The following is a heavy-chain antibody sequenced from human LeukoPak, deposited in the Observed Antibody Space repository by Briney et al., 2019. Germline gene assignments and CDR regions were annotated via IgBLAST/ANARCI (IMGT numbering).Heavy chain of an antibody. Sequence: ASVKVSCKASGYTFTNYGIAWVRQAPGQGLEWVGWISVYNGNTNYAEKLQGRVTMTTDTSTSTAYMELRSLRSDDTAVYYCARGLGWYSSSSWLSDYWGQGTLVTVSS. CDR3: ARGLGWYSSSSWLSDY. D-gene: IGHD6-6*01. CDR1: GYTFTNYG. V-gene: IGHV1-18*01. J-gene: IGHJ4*02. CDR2: ISVYNGNT.